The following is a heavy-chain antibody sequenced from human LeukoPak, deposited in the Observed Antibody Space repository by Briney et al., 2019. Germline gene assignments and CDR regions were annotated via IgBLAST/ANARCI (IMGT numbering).Heavy chain of an antibody. CDR1: GYTFTNYG. J-gene: IGHJ4*02. Sequence: GASVKVSCKASGYTFTNYGISWVRQAPGQGLEWMGWISAYNGNTNYAQKLQGRVTMTTDTSTSTAYMELRSLRSDDTAVYYCARDVGGFLEGIQWYVFDYWGQGTLVTVSS. D-gene: IGHD3-3*01. CDR2: ISAYNGNT. CDR3: ARDVGGFLEGIQWYVFDY. V-gene: IGHV1-18*01.